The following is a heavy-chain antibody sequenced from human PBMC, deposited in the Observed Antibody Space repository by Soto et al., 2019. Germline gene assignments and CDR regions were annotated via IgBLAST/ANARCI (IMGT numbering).Heavy chain of an antibody. CDR1: GYTFTGYY. V-gene: IGHV1-2*04. CDR3: ARGTYYYYSSGYYYVRDPYGMDV. Sequence: ASVKVSCKASGYTFTGYYMHWVRQAPGQGLEWMVWINPNSGGTNYAQQVQGWVTMTRDTSISTAYMELSRLRSDDTAVYYCARGTYYYYSSGYYYVRDPYGMDVWGQGTTVTVSS. CDR2: INPNSGGT. D-gene: IGHD3-22*01. J-gene: IGHJ6*02.